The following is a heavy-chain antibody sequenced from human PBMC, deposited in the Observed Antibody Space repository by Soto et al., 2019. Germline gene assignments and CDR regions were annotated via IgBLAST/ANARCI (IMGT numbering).Heavy chain of an antibody. Sequence: GGSLRLSCAGSGFTFSSYWMTWVRQAPGKGLEWVANIKQDGSEKYYVDSVKGRFTISRDNAENSLYLQMNSLRGEDTAVYYCARPPNDFWSGYYSYWGQGTLVTVSS. J-gene: IGHJ4*02. CDR2: IKQDGSEK. V-gene: IGHV3-7*01. CDR3: ARPPNDFWSGYYSY. CDR1: GFTFSSYW. D-gene: IGHD3-3*01.